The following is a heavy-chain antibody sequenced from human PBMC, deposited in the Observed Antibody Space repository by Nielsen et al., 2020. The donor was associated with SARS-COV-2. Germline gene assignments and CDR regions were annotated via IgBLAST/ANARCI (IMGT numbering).Heavy chain of an antibody. Sequence: SETLSLTCAVSGGSISSGGYSWSWIRQPPGKGLEWIGYIYHSGSTYYNPSLKSRVTISVDTSKNQFSLKLSSVTAADTAVYYCASPRGSKVAAAAWYWGQGTLVTVSS. D-gene: IGHD6-13*01. CDR2: IYHSGST. J-gene: IGHJ4*02. CDR3: ASPRGSKVAAAAWY. CDR1: GGSISSGGYS. V-gene: IGHV4-30-2*01.